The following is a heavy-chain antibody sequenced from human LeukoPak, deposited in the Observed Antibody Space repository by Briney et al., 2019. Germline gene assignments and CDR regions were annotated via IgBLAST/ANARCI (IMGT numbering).Heavy chain of an antibody. J-gene: IGHJ4*02. CDR1: GYTFTSYD. V-gene: IGHV1-8*03. D-gene: IGHD3-22*01. CDR2: MNPNSGNT. CDR3: ARDADSSGYVPSY. Sequence: GASVKVSCKASGYTFTSYDINWVRQATGQGLEWMGWMNPNSGNTGYAQKFQGRVTITRNTSISTAYMELSSLRSEDTAVYYCARDADSSGYVPSYWGQGTLVTVSS.